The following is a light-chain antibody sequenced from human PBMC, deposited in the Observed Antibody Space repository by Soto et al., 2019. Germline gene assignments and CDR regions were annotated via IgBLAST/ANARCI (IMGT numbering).Light chain of an antibody. CDR1: QTIATY. V-gene: IGKV1-39*01. J-gene: IGKJ1*01. CDR2: TSS. CDR3: QQANSFPWT. Sequence: IEMTQSPASLSASVGDRVTITCRASQTIATYLNWFQHKSGRAPKLLIYTSSSVNSGVSSRFRGSGSGTDFTLTINDVQPEDFATYYCQQANSFPWTFGQGTKVEIK.